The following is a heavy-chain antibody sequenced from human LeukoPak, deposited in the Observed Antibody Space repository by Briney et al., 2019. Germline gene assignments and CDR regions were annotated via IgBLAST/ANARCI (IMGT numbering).Heavy chain of an antibody. CDR1: GGSFSGYY. V-gene: IGHV4-34*01. CDR3: ARGRVDSSSWYYYYYMDV. CDR2: INHSGST. J-gene: IGHJ6*03. D-gene: IGHD6-13*01. Sequence: LETLSLTCAVYGGSFSGYYWSWIRQPPGKGLEWIGEINHSGSTNYNPSLKSRVTISVDTSKNQFSLKLSSVTAADTAVYYCARGRVDSSSWYYYYYMDVWGKGTTVTVSS.